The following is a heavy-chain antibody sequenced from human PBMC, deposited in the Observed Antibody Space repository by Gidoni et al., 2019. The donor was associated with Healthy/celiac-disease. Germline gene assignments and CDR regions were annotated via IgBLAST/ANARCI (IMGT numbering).Heavy chain of an antibody. CDR2: IYHSGST. J-gene: IGHJ4*02. D-gene: IGHD6-13*01. CDR3: ARVGAGIAAAGTLGFDY. Sequence: QVQLQESGPGLVKPSGTLSLTCAVSGGSISSSNWWSWVRQPPGKGLEWIGEIYHSGSTNYNPSLKSRVTISVDKSKNQFSLKLSSVTAADTAVYYCARVGAGIAAAGTLGFDYWGQGTLVTVSS. CDR1: GGSISSSNW. V-gene: IGHV4-4*02.